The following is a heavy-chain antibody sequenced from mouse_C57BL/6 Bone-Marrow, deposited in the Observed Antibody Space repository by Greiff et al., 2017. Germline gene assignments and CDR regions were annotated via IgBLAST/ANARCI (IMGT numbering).Heavy chain of an antibody. V-gene: IGHV1-55*01. J-gene: IGHJ4*01. CDR3: TTSFTTVVDMDY. CDR2: IYPGSGST. D-gene: IGHD1-1*01. Sequence: QVQLQQPGAELVKPGASVKMSCKASGYTFTSYWITWVKQRPGQGLEWIEDIYPGSGSTNYNEKFKSKATLTVDTSSSTAYMQLSSLTSEDTAVYYCTTSFTTVVDMDYWGQGTSVTVSS. CDR1: GYTFTSYW.